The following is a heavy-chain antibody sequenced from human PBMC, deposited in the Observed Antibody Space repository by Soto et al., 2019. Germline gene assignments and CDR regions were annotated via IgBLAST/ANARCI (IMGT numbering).Heavy chain of an antibody. CDR2: ISSSSSYT. CDR1: GFTFSDYY. Sequence: PXGSLRLSCAASGFTFSDYYMSWIRQAPGKGLEWVSYISSSSSYTNYADSVKGRFTISRDNAKNSLYLQMNSLRAEDTAVYYCEREAYYGSRLHDYWGQGTLVTVSS. V-gene: IGHV3-11*06. D-gene: IGHD3-10*01. CDR3: EREAYYGSRLHDY. J-gene: IGHJ4*02.